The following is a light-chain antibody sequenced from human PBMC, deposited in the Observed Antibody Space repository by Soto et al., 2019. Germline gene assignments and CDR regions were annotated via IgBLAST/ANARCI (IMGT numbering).Light chain of an antibody. CDR3: QQYNKWPLT. Sequence: EIVMTQSPVTLSVSPGERATLSCRASQSVNTKIAWYQQKPGQAPRLVIYEASSRATGIPARFGGSGSGTEFTLTISSLQSEDFAVYYCQQYNKWPLTFGGGTKGDIK. V-gene: IGKV3D-15*01. CDR1: QSVNTK. CDR2: EAS. J-gene: IGKJ4*01.